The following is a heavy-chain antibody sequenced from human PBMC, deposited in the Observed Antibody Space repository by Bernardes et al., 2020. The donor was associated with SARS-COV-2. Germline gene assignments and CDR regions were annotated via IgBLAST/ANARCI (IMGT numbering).Heavy chain of an antibody. CDR1: GFTFSSYW. Sequence: GGSLRLSCAASGFTFSSYWMSWVRQAPGKGLEWVANIKQDGSEKYYVDSVKGRFTISRDNAKNSLYLQMNSLRAEDTAVYYCARGGLAEYGDYYYYGMDVWGQGTTVTVSS. CDR2: IKQDGSEK. J-gene: IGHJ6*02. CDR3: ARGGLAEYGDYYYYGMDV. D-gene: IGHD4-17*01. V-gene: IGHV3-7*01.